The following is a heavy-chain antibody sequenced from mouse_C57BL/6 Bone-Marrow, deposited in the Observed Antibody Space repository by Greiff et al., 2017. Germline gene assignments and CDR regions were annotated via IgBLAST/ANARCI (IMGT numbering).Heavy chain of an antibody. CDR2: ISYDGSN. D-gene: IGHD2-3*01. CDR1: GYSITSGYY. V-gene: IGHV3-6*01. CDR3: AREYDGYFYFDY. J-gene: IGHJ2*01. Sequence: EVKLVESGPGLVKPSQSLSLTCSVTGYSITSGYYWNWIRQFPGNKLEWMGYISYDGSNNYNPSLKNRISITSDTSKNQFFLKLNSVTTEDTATYYCAREYDGYFYFDYWGQGTTLTVSS.